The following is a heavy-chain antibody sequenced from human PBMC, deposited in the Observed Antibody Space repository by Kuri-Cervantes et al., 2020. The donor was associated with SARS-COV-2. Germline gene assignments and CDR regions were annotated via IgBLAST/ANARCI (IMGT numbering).Heavy chain of an antibody. Sequence: ASVKVSCKASGHTFTGYYMHWVRQAPGQGLEWMGWISAYNGNTNYAQKLQGRVTMTTDTSTSTAYMELRSLRSDDTAVYYCARVHAPFAFDFDYWGQGTLVTVSS. CDR2: ISAYNGNT. V-gene: IGHV1-18*04. CDR1: GHTFTGYY. J-gene: IGHJ4*02. CDR3: ARVHAPFAFDFDY. D-gene: IGHD2-2*01.